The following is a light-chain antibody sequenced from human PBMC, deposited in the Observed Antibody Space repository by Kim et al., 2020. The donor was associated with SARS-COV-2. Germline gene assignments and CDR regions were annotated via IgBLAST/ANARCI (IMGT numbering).Light chain of an antibody. CDR3: YSYGGSNSLV. CDR2: DDA. J-gene: IGLJ3*02. V-gene: IGLV2-11*01. Sequence: GQSVTISCSRTSGDVGVYYYVSWFQQHQGKAPKLIISDDAKRPSAVPDRFSGAKSGKTTSLTVSGLQPEDEAAYYCYSYGGSNSLVFGGGTQLTVL. CDR1: SGDVGVYYY.